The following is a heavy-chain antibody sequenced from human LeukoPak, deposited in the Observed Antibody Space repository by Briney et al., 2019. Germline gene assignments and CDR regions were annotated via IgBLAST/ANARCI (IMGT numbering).Heavy chain of an antibody. J-gene: IGHJ4*02. CDR1: GGSISSGGYY. Sequence: PSETLSLTCTVSGGSISSGGYYWSWIRQYPGKGLEWIGYIYYTGSTYYNPSLKSRVTISVDTSENQFSLKLSSVTAADTAVYYCARIPNQPKYSIGNYWGQGTLVTVSS. CDR2: IYYTGST. V-gene: IGHV4-31*03. D-gene: IGHD1-14*01. CDR3: ARIPNQPKYSIGNY.